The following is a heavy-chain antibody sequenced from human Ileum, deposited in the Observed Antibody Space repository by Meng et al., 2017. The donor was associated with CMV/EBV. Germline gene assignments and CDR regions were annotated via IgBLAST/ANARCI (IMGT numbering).Heavy chain of an antibody. CDR1: GFTFSSYG. Sequence: GRSLRLSCAASGFTFSSYGLHWVGQAPGKGLDWVGFIRYDGSNKYYADSVKGRFTISRDNSKNTLYLQMNSLRAEDTAVYYWARDKAHDYWGQGTLVTVSS. V-gene: IGHV3-30*02. CDR2: IRYDGSNK. J-gene: IGHJ4*02. CDR3: ARDKAHDY.